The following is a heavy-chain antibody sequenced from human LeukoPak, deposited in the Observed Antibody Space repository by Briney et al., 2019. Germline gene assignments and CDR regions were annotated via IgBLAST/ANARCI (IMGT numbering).Heavy chain of an antibody. CDR3: ASTFYGDSPPY. CDR1: GFTFSSYG. J-gene: IGHJ4*02. D-gene: IGHD4-17*01. V-gene: IGHV3-30*03. Sequence: GRSLRLSCAASGFTFSSYGMHWVRQAPGKGLEWVAVISYDGSNKCYVDSVKGRFTISRDNSKNTLYLQMNSLRAEDTAVYYCASTFYGDSPPYWGQGTLVTVSS. CDR2: ISYDGSNK.